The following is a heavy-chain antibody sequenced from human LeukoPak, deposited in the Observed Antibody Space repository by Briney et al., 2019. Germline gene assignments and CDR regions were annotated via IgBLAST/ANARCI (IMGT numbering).Heavy chain of an antibody. CDR1: GFTFSDYY. CDR2: ISSSGSTI. D-gene: IGHD3-22*01. J-gene: IGHJ4*02. CDR3: ARGESSGYSTVSFDY. V-gene: IGHV3-11*01. Sequence: PGGSLRLSCAAFGFTFSDYYMSWIRQAPGKGLEWVSYISSSGSTIYYADSVKGRFTISRDNAKNSLYLQMNSLRAEDTAVYYCARGESSGYSTVSFDYWGQGTLVTVSS.